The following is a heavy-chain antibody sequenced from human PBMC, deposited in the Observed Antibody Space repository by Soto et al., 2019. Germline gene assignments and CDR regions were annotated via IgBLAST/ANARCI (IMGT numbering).Heavy chain of an antibody. J-gene: IGHJ4*02. Sequence: GGSLRLSCAASGFTFSSYSMNWVRQAPGKGLEWVSYISSSSSTIYYADSVKGRFTISRDNSKNTLFLQMNSLRAEDTAIYYCANAEHPRRSIGFDYWGQGTLVTVSS. V-gene: IGHV3-48*04. CDR1: GFTFSSYS. D-gene: IGHD3-16*02. CDR2: ISSSSSTI. CDR3: ANAEHPRRSIGFDY.